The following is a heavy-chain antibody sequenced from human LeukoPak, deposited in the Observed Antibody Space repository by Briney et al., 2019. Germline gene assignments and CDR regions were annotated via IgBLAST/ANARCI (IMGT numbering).Heavy chain of an antibody. D-gene: IGHD2-2*01. V-gene: IGHV3-15*01. CDR2: IKSKIDGGTT. CDR1: GFTFSNAW. J-gene: IGHJ4*02. CDR3: ITAGISRTSCYDCYYFDY. Sequence: PGGSLTLSCAASGFTFSNAWMSWVRQAPGKGLEWVGRIKSKIDGGTTDYAAPVKGRFTISRDDSKNMLYLQMNSLKTEDTAVFYCITAGISRTSCYDCYYFDYWGQGTLVTVSS.